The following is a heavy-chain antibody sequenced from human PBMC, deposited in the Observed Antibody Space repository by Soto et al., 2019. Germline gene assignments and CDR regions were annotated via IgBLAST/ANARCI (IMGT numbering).Heavy chain of an antibody. J-gene: IGHJ4*02. CDR1: GGSISSYY. V-gene: IGHV4-59*01. Sequence: QVQLQESGPGLVKPSETLSLTCTVSGGSISSYYWSWIRQPPGKGLEWIGYIYYSGSTNYNPSLKSRVTISVDTSKNQFSLKLSSVTAADTAVYYCARGWPRRGVAGPNFDYWGQGTLVTVSS. CDR3: ARGWPRRGVAGPNFDY. D-gene: IGHD6-19*01. CDR2: IYYSGST.